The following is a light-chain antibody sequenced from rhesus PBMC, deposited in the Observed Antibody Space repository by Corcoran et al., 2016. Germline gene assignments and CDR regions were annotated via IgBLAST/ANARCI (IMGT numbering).Light chain of an antibody. V-gene: IGLV2S7*01. Sequence: QSAPTQPPSVSGSPGQSVTISCTGTSSDIGGYNFVSWFQQHPGKAPKLMIYGVSNRPSGVSDRFSGSKSGNTASLTISGLQAEDEADYYCCSFAASSTFVFGSGTELTVL. J-gene: IGLJ6*01. CDR1: SSDIGGYNF. CDR2: GVS. CDR3: CSFAASSTFV.